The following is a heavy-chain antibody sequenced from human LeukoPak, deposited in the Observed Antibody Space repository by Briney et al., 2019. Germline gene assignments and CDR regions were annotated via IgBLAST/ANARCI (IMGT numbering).Heavy chain of an antibody. D-gene: IGHD2-15*01. Sequence: GESLKISCKGSGYSFTNYWIGWVRQMPGKGLEWRGIMYPGDSDTRYSPSFQGQVTVSADKSISTAYLQWSSLKASDTAMYYCARGPYCSTASCLSPYYYYYMDVWGKGTTVTVSS. CDR1: GYSFTNYW. CDR2: MYPGDSDT. CDR3: ARGPYCSTASCLSPYYYYYMDV. J-gene: IGHJ6*03. V-gene: IGHV5-51*01.